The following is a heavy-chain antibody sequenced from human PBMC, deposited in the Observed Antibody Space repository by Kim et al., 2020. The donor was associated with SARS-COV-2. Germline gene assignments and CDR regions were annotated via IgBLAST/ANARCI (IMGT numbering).Heavy chain of an antibody. Sequence: SETLSLTCAVYGGSFSGYYWSWIRQPPGKGLEWIGEINHSGSTNYNPSLKSRVTISVDTSKNQFSLKLSSVTAADTAVYYCARGIAAAGTVDYWGQGTLVTVSS. V-gene: IGHV4-34*01. CDR2: INHSGST. J-gene: IGHJ4*02. CDR3: ARGIAAAGTVDY. CDR1: GGSFSGYY. D-gene: IGHD6-13*01.